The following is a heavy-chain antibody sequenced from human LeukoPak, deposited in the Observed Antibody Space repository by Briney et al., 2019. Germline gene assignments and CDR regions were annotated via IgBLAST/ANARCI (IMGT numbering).Heavy chain of an antibody. V-gene: IGHV3-48*01. CDR3: ARDGVPSANSSSWYRIDY. Sequence: SSRSTTYYADSVKGRFTISRDNAKNSLYLQMNSLRAEDTAVYYCARDGVPSANSSSWYRIDYWGQGTLVTVSS. J-gene: IGHJ4*02. CDR2: SSRSTT. D-gene: IGHD6-13*01.